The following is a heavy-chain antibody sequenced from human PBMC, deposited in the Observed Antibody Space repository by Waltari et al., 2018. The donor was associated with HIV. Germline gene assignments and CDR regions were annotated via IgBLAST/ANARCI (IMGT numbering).Heavy chain of an antibody. Sequence: QVQLVESGGGVVQPGGSLRLSCAASGFTLRSYGLHWVRQAPGKGLEWVAFRRYDGSNKYYADSVKGRFTISRDNSKNTLYLQMNSLRAEDTAVYYCAKDYPIVGATTVGYFDYWGQGTLVTVSS. J-gene: IGHJ4*02. V-gene: IGHV3-30*02. D-gene: IGHD1-26*01. CDR1: GFTLRSYG. CDR3: AKDYPIVGATTVGYFDY. CDR2: RRYDGSNK.